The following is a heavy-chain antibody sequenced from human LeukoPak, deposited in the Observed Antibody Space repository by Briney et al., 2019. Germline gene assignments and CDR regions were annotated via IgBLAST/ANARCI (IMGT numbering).Heavy chain of an antibody. V-gene: IGHV3-23*01. J-gene: IGHJ3*02. D-gene: IGHD2-15*01. CDR3: AKIRGGSWNAFDI. Sequence: GGSLRLSCAVSGFTFSSYAMSWVRQAPGKGLEWVSAISGSGGSTYYADSVKGRFTISRDNSKNTLYLQMNSLRAEDTAVYYCAKIRGGSWNAFDIRGQGTMVTVSS. CDR1: GFTFSSYA. CDR2: ISGSGGST.